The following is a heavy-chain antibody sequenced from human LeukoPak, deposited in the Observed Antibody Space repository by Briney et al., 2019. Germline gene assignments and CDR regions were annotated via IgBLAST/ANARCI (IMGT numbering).Heavy chain of an antibody. CDR2: ISSSGSTI. Sequence: PGGSLRLSCAASGFTFSSYEMNWVRQAPGKGLEWVPYISSSGSTIYYADSVKGRFTISRDNAKNSLYLQMNSLRAEDTAIYYCATYRQVLLPFESWDQGTLVTVSS. V-gene: IGHV3-48*03. D-gene: IGHD2-8*02. CDR3: ATYRQVLLPFES. J-gene: IGHJ4*02. CDR1: GFTFSSYE.